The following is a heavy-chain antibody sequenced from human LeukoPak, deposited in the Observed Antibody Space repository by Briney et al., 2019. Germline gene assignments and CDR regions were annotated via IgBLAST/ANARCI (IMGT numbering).Heavy chain of an antibody. CDR1: GFTFSSYS. Sequence: GGSLRLSCAASGFTFSSYSMNWVRQAPGKGLEWVSSISSSSYIYYADSVKGRFTISRDNAKNSLHLQMNSLRAEDTAVYYCARDFRGITIFGVVIPLSGMDVWGQGTTVTVSS. D-gene: IGHD3-3*01. CDR2: ISSSSYI. CDR3: ARDFRGITIFGVVIPLSGMDV. J-gene: IGHJ6*02. V-gene: IGHV3-21*01.